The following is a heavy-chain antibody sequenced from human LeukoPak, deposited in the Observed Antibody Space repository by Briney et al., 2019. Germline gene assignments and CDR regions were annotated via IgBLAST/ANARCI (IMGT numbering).Heavy chain of an antibody. CDR3: ARGISSSWYLDWGSDYYYMDV. CDR1: GGSISSYY. CDR2: IYYSGST. Sequence: SETLSLTCTVSGGSISSYYWSWIRQPPGEGLEWIGYIYYSGSTNYNPSLKSRVTISVDTSKNQFSLKLSSVTAADTAVYYCARGISSSWYLDWGSDYYYMDVWGKGTTVTISS. J-gene: IGHJ6*03. V-gene: IGHV4-59*01. D-gene: IGHD6-13*01.